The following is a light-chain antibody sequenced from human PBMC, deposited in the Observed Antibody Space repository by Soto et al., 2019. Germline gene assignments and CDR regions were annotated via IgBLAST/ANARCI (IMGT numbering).Light chain of an antibody. V-gene: IGKV1-9*01. CDR1: QGISTY. J-gene: IGKJ4*01. CDR2: AAS. CDR3: QQANSFPLT. Sequence: DIQLTQSPSFLSASVGDRVTMTCRASQGISTYLAWYQQKPGKAPKLLIYAASTLQSGVPSRFSGSGSGTEFALAISSLQPEDFATYYCQQANSFPLTFGGGTKVDIK.